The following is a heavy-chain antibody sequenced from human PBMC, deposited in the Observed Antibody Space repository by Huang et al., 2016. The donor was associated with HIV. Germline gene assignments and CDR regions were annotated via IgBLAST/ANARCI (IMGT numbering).Heavy chain of an antibody. J-gene: IGHJ6*02. D-gene: IGHD3-9*01. CDR1: GFIFSDYG. V-gene: IGHV3-30*18. Sequence: QEQLVESGGGVVQPGRSLNLSCEASGFIFSDYGMHWVRQAPGKGLEWVALLAYDGTKRHYADFMKGRFTISRDNSKNTLYLQMDSLRPEDTAVYYCAKTLTGNGMDVWGQGTTVTVSS. CDR3: AKTLTGNGMDV. CDR2: LAYDGTKR.